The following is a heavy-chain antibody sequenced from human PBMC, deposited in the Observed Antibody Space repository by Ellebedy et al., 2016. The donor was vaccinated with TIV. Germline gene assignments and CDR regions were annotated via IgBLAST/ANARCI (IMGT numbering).Heavy chain of an antibody. CDR2: ISYSGST. CDR1: GGPISSYY. V-gene: IGHV4-59*01. CDR3: ARVVWQQPVSYAFDI. Sequence: MPSETLSLTCTVSGGPISSYYWSWIRQPPGKGLEWIGYISYSGSTNYNPSPKSRVTISVDTSKNQFSLMLNSVTAADTAVYYCARVVWQQPVSYAFDIWGQGTMVTVSS. D-gene: IGHD6-13*01. J-gene: IGHJ3*02.